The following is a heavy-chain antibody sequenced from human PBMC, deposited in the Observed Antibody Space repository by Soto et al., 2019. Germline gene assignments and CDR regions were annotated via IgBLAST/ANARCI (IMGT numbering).Heavy chain of an antibody. J-gene: IGHJ3*02. Sequence: ASVKVSCKASGYTFTSYGISWVRQAPGQGLEWMGWISAYNGNTNYAQKLQGRVTMTTDTSTSTAYMELRSLRSDDTAVYYCARDLSVRSPQLGDAFDIWGQGTMVTVSS. V-gene: IGHV1-18*04. CDR1: GYTFTSYG. D-gene: IGHD6-6*01. CDR3: ARDLSVRSPQLGDAFDI. CDR2: ISAYNGNT.